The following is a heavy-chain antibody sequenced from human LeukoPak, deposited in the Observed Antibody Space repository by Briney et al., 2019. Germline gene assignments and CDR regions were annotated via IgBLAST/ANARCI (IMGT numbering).Heavy chain of an antibody. V-gene: IGHV3-9*01. Sequence: GGSLRLSCAASGFTFDDYAMHWVRQAPGKGLEWVSGISWNSGSIGYADSVEGRFTISRDNAKNSLYLQMNSLRAEDTALYYCAKDFRLEVVNTVTIDYWGQGTLVTASS. CDR3: AKDFRLEVVNTVTIDY. J-gene: IGHJ4*02. CDR2: ISWNSGSI. CDR1: GFTFDDYA. D-gene: IGHD4-17*01.